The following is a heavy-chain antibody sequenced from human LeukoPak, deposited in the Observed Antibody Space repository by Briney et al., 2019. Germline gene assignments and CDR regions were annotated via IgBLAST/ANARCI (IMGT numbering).Heavy chain of an antibody. CDR3: ARDSKDRRFPIDY. CDR2: IYHSGST. Sequence: SETLSLTCTVSGGSISSSSYYWGWIRQPPGKGLEWIGSIYHSGSTYYNPSLKSRVTISIDTSKNQFSLKLSSVAAADTAVYYCARDSKDRRFPIDYWGQGTLVTVSS. D-gene: IGHD3-10*01. CDR1: GGSISSSSYY. J-gene: IGHJ4*02. V-gene: IGHV4-39*07.